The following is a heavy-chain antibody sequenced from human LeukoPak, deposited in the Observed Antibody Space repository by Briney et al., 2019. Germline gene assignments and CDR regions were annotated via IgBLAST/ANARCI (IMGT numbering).Heavy chain of an antibody. CDR2: LSYRGTT. Sequence: PSETLSLTCTVSGGAIISSSYYWTWIRQPPGKGLEWIGSLSYRGTTYYNPSLESRVTISLDTSKKQLSLKVNSVTAADTAVYFCARVPTVTYAQFDSWGQGTLVTVSS. V-gene: IGHV4-39*07. J-gene: IGHJ5*01. CDR3: ARVPTVTYAQFDS. CDR1: GGAIISSSYY. D-gene: IGHD4-17*01.